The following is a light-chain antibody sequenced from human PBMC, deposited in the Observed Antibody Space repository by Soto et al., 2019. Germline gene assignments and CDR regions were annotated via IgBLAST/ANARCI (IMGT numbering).Light chain of an antibody. CDR1: QSVYSY. J-gene: IGKJ5*01. CDR3: QQRTNWPIT. V-gene: IGKV3-11*01. Sequence: EIVLTQSPAPLSLSPGERATLSCRASQSVYSYLAWYQQKPGQAPRLLIYDASTRATGTPARFSGSGSGTEFTLSISSLEPEDFAVYYCQQRTNWPITFGQGTRLEIK. CDR2: DAS.